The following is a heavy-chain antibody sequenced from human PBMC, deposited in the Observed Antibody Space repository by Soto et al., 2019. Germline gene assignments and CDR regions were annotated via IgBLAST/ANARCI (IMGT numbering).Heavy chain of an antibody. CDR3: AKRGGDGYNLGPF. J-gene: IGHJ4*02. D-gene: IGHD5-12*01. CDR2: ISGSGDNT. V-gene: IGHV3-23*01. Sequence: EVQLLESGGNLVHPGGSLRLSCAASEFTFSSYAMSWVHQAPGKGLKWVSGISGSGDNTDYADSVKGRFTISRDNSKNTLYLQMNSLRAEDTAVYYCAKRGGDGYNLGPFWGQGTLVTVSS. CDR1: EFTFSSYA.